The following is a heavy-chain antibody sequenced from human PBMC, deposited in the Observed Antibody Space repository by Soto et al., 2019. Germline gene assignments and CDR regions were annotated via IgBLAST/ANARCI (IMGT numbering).Heavy chain of an antibody. CDR3: ARARLIQYYDFWSGYYPPTPRTLDY. CDR1: GGSFSGYY. D-gene: IGHD3-3*01. Sequence: PSETLSLTCAVYGGSFSGYYWSWIRQPPGKGLDWIGEINHSGSTNYNPSLKSRATISVDTSKSQFSLKLSSVAAADTAVYYCARARLIQYYDFWSGYYPPTPRTLDYWGQGTLVTVSS. V-gene: IGHV4-34*01. CDR2: INHSGST. J-gene: IGHJ4*02.